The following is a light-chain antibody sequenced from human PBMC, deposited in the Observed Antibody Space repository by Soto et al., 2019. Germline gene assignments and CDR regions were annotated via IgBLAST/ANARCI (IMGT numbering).Light chain of an antibody. CDR2: WAS. Sequence: DIVMTQSPDSLAVSLGERATINCKSSQSVLYNSNNKNYLAWYQQKPGQPPNLLIYWASTRESGVPDRFIGSVYGTEFTLTISRLQAEDVAVYYCQQYYTFPFTFGPGTKVDI. CDR3: QQYYTFPFT. V-gene: IGKV4-1*01. CDR1: QSVLYNSNNKNY. J-gene: IGKJ3*01.